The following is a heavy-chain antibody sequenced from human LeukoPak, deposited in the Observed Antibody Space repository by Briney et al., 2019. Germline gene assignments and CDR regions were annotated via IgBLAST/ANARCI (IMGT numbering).Heavy chain of an antibody. CDR3: ARARYSSSWYGEFDY. J-gene: IGHJ4*02. CDR2: IYSGGST. V-gene: IGHV3-53*01. D-gene: IGHD6-13*01. Sequence: GGSLRLSCAASGFTVSSNYMSWVRQAPGKGLEWVSVIYSGGSTYYADSVKGRFTISRDNSKNTLYLQMNSLRAEDTAVYYCARARYSSSWYGEFDYWGQGTLVTVSS. CDR1: GFTVSSNY.